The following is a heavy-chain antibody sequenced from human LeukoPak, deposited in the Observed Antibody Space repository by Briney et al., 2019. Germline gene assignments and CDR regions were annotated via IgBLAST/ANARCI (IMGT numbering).Heavy chain of an antibody. J-gene: IGHJ4*02. CDR1: GGSFSGYY. CDR2: INHSGST. D-gene: IGHD2-15*01. CDR3: ARGHPGCSGGSCYSDY. Sequence: SETLSLTCAVYGGSFSGYYWSWLRQPPGKGLEWIGEINHSGSTNYNPSLKSRVTISVDTSKNQFSLKLSSVTAADTAVYYCARGHPGCSGGSCYSDYWGQGTLVTVSS. V-gene: IGHV4-34*01.